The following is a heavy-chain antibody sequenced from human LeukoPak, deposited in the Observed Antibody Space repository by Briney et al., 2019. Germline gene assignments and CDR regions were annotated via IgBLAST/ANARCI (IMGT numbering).Heavy chain of an antibody. CDR3: TTGAPQGYCSSTSCYSDAFDI. CDR2: IKIKTDGGTT. Sequence: GGSLRLSCAAAGFTFINAWMSSVREAPGKGREWVGRIKIKTDGGTTDYAAPVKGRFTISRDDSKTMLYLQMNSLKTEDTAVYSCTTGAPQGYCSSTSCYSDAFDIWGQGTMVTVSS. V-gene: IGHV3-15*01. CDR1: GFTFINAW. D-gene: IGHD2-2*01. J-gene: IGHJ3*02.